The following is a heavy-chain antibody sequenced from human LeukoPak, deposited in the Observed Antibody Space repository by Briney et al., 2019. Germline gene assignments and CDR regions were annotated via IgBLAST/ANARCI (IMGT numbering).Heavy chain of an antibody. CDR2: IYYSGST. J-gene: IGHJ3*02. Sequence: SETLSLTCTVSGGSISSSSYYWGWIRQPPGKGLEWIGGIYYSGSTYYNPSLKSRVTISVDTSKNQFSLKLSSVTAADTAVYYCAREVYCSGGSCYSVSAFDIWGQGTMVTVSS. CDR1: GGSISSSSYY. V-gene: IGHV4-39*07. CDR3: AREVYCSGGSCYSVSAFDI. D-gene: IGHD2-15*01.